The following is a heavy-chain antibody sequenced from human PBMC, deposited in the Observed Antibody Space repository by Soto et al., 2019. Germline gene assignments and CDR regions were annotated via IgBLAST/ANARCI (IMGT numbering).Heavy chain of an antibody. V-gene: IGHV4-59*01. D-gene: IGHD1-1*01. CDR2: IYYSGST. J-gene: IGHJ3*02. Sequence: SETLSLTCTVSGGSISSYYWSWIRQPPGKGLEWIGYIYYSGSTNYNPSLKSRVTISVDTSKNQFSLKLSSVTAADTAVYYCARVAGWNDGAFDIWGQGTMGTVS. CDR3: ARVAGWNDGAFDI. CDR1: GGSISSYY.